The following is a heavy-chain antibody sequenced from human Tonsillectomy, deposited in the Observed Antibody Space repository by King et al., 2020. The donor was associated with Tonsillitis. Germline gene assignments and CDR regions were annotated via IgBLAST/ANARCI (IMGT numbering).Heavy chain of an antibody. CDR2: INPNTGGT. Sequence: VQLVESGAEVAKPGASVKVSCKASGYTFTDYYMHWVRQAPGQGLEWMGWINPNTGGTNYAQKFQGRVTMTRDTSISTAYMELSRLRSDDTAVYYCARALYCSGSSCYYFDYWGQGTLVTVSS. J-gene: IGHJ4*02. V-gene: IGHV1-2*02. CDR1: GYTFTDYY. D-gene: IGHD2-15*01. CDR3: ARALYCSGSSCYYFDY.